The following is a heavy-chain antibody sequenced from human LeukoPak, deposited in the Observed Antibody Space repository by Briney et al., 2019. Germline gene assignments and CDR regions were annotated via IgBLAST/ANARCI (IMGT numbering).Heavy chain of an antibody. CDR2: INPSGGST. D-gene: IGHD3-3*01. V-gene: IGHV1-46*01. J-gene: IGHJ5*02. CDR3: ARGSPKRFGVDDNWFDP. Sequence: ASVKVSCKASGYTFTNYYMHWVRQAPGQGLEWMGIINPSGGSTSHAQKLQGRVTMTTDTSTSTAYMELRSLRSDDTAVYYCARGSPKRFGVDDNWFDPWGQGTLVTVSS. CDR1: GYTFTNYY.